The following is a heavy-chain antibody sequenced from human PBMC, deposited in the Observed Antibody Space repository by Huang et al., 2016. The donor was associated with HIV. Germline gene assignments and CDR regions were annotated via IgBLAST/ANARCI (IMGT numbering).Heavy chain of an antibody. Sequence: QVQLVESGGGVVQPGRSLRISCAASGFTFSSYGVHWVRPAPGKGLEWVAVISYDAKTKYYADSVKGRFSISRDNSKTTVYLQLNSLRLEDTAVYYCAKGGSAAAVLDFWGQGTLVTVSS. CDR1: GFTFSSYG. V-gene: IGHV3-30*18. D-gene: IGHD6-13*01. J-gene: IGHJ4*02. CDR2: ISYDAKTK. CDR3: AKGGSAAAVLDF.